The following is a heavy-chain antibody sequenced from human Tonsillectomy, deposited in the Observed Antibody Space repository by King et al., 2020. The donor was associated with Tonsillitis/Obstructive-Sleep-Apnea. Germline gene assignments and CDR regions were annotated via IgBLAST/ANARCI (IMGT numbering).Heavy chain of an antibody. V-gene: IGHV1-69*01. Sequence: QLVQSGAEVKKPGSSVKVSCKASGGTFSSYAISWVRQAPGQGLEWMGGIIPIFGTANYAQKFQGRVTITADESTSTAYMELSSLRSEDTAVYYCTLYYYGSGSYYRSGYFDYWGQGTLVTVSS. J-gene: IGHJ4*02. CDR3: TLYYYGSGSYYRSGYFDY. CDR1: GGTFSSYA. D-gene: IGHD3-10*01. CDR2: IIPIFGTA.